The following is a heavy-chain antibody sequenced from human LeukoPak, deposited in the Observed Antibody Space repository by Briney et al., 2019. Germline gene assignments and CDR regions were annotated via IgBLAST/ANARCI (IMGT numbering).Heavy chain of an antibody. J-gene: IGHJ4*02. CDR1: GFTFNNYA. D-gene: IGHD3-3*01. CDR3: ARGLFVDGTYYFDY. V-gene: IGHV3-23*01. CDR2: VSGSGGST. Sequence: QPGGSLRLSCAASGFTFNNYAMTWVRQAPDKGLEWVSTVSGSGGSTYYADSMKGRFTISRDNSKNTLSLQMSGLRAEDTAVYYCARGLFVDGTYYFDYWGQGTLVTVSS.